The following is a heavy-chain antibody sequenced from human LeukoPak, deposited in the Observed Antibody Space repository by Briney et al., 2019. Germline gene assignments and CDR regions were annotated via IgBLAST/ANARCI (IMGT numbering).Heavy chain of an antibody. V-gene: IGHV4-38-2*02. Sequence: SETLSLTCTVSGYSISSGYYWGWIRQPPGKGLEWIGSIYHSGSTYYNPSLKSRVTISVDTSKNQFSLKLSSVTAADTAVYYCARLGYSGSYYERTFDIWGQGTMVTVSS. CDR2: IYHSGST. CDR3: ARLGYSGSYYERTFDI. CDR1: GYSISSGYY. J-gene: IGHJ3*02. D-gene: IGHD1-26*01.